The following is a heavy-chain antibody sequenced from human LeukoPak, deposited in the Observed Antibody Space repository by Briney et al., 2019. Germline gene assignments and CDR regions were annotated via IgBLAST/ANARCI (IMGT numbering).Heavy chain of an antibody. CDR1: GFTFSNYA. V-gene: IGHV3-23*01. D-gene: IGHD3-9*01. J-gene: IGHJ4*02. CDR2: ITGSGTNR. CDR3: VIWGDYDVLTGYYVPDY. Sequence: GGSLRLSCVASGFTFSNYAMSWVRQAPGKGLEWVSAITGSGTNRYYADSLKGRFTTSRDNSKNTVFLQMNSLRHEDTAIYYCVIWGDYDVLTGYYVPDYWGQGTLVTVSS.